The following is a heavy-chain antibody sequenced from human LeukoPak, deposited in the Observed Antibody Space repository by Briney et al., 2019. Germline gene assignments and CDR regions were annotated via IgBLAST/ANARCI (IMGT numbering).Heavy chain of an antibody. Sequence: SGGSLRLSCAASGFTFSSYWMSWVRQAPGKGLEWVAVIYSGGSTYYADSVKGRFTISRDNSKNTLFLQMNSLRAEDTAVYYCARYRGYGMDVWSQGTTVTVSS. CDR2: IYSGGST. J-gene: IGHJ6*02. CDR3: ARYRGYGMDV. CDR1: GFTFSSYW. V-gene: IGHV3-66*01. D-gene: IGHD1-26*01.